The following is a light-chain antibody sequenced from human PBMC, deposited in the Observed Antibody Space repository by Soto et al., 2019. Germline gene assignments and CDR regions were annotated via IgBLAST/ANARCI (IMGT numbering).Light chain of an antibody. V-gene: IGLV2-14*01. CDR2: EVS. CDR1: SSDVGYYNY. Sequence: QSALTQPASVSGSPGQSITISCTGTSSDVGYYNYVSWYQHHPGKAPKLMIYEVSNRPSGVSDRFSASKSGNTASLTISGLQPEDEADYYCSSYTSSSTLVVFGGGTKLTVL. CDR3: SSYTSSSTLVV. J-gene: IGLJ3*02.